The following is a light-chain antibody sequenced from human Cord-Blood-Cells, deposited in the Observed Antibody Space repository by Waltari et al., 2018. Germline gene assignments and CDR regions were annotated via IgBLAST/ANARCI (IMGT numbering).Light chain of an antibody. CDR3: CSYAGSSTWV. CDR1: SSDVGSYNL. Sequence: QSALTQPASVPGSPGQSITIVSTGTSSDVGSYNLVSWYQQHPGKAPKLMIYEVSKRPSGVSNRFSGSKSGNTASLTISGLQAEDEADYYCCSYAGSSTWVFGTGTKVTVL. V-gene: IGLV2-23*02. CDR2: EVS. J-gene: IGLJ1*01.